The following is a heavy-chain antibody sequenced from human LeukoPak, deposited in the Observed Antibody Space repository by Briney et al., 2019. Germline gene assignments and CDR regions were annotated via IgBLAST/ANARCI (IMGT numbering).Heavy chain of an antibody. CDR1: GFTFSSYE. J-gene: IGHJ4*02. D-gene: IGHD3-3*01. Sequence: GGSLRLSCAASGFTFSSYEMNWVRQAPGKGLEWVANIKEDGSEIYYVDSVKGRFTISRDNTKTSLYLQMSSLRAEDTAVYYCARPSFRSGSYFDHWGQGTLVTVSS. CDR3: ARPSFRSGSYFDH. CDR2: IKEDGSEI. V-gene: IGHV3-7*01.